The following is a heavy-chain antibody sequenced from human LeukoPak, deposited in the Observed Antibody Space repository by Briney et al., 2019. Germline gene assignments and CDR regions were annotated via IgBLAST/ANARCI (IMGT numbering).Heavy chain of an antibody. CDR1: GHTFTSYG. CDR2: ISTYNGHT. CDR3: VRDIGYINCWFDP. V-gene: IGHV1-18*04. Sequence: APVKLSCKASGHTFTSYGMSWVRQAPGQGLEWMGWISTYNGHTNYAHQGRVTVTTDTSTSTAYMELRSLRSDDAAVYYCVRDIGYINCWFDPWGQGTLVTVSS. D-gene: IGHD4-11*01. J-gene: IGHJ5*02.